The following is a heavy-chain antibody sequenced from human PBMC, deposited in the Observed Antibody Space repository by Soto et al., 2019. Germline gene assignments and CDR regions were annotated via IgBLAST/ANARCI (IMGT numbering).Heavy chain of an antibody. D-gene: IGHD1-26*01. CDR1: GFTFSNYD. CDR2: IATAGDT. V-gene: IGHV3-13*04. CDR3: ARVRSVSGMDV. Sequence: EVQLVESGGGLVQPGGSLRLSCAASGFTFSNYDMHWVRQATGKGLEWVSAIATAGDTYYPGSVKGRFTISRENAKNSLYLQMNSLRAGDTAVYYWARVRSVSGMDVWGQGTTVTVSS. J-gene: IGHJ6*02.